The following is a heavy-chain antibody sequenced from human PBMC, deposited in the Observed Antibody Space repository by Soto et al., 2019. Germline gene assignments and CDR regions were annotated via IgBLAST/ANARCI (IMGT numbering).Heavy chain of an antibody. D-gene: IGHD4-17*01. CDR3: ARTTRPDGDYLYYYYYYGMDV. CDR1: GFTFSSYW. V-gene: IGHV3-7*05. Sequence: GGSLRLSCAASGFTFSSYWMSWVRQAPGKGLEWVANIKQDGSEKYYVDSVKGRFTISKDNAKNSLYLQMNSLRAEDTAVYYCARTTRPDGDYLYYYYYYGMDVWGQGTTVTVSS. CDR2: IKQDGSEK. J-gene: IGHJ6*02.